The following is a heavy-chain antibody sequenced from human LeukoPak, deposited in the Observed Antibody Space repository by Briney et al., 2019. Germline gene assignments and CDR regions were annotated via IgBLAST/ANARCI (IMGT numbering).Heavy chain of an antibody. CDR3: ARVYASLGSGDFDY. CDR1: GYTFTGYY. V-gene: IGHV1-2*02. D-gene: IGHD3-10*01. J-gene: IGHJ4*02. CDR2: INPDSGGT. Sequence: ASVKVSCKASGYTFTGYYMHWVRQAPGQGLEWMGWINPDSGGTNYAQKFQGRVTMTRDTSISTAYMELSRLRSDDTAIYYCARVYASLGSGDFDYWGQGTLVTVSS.